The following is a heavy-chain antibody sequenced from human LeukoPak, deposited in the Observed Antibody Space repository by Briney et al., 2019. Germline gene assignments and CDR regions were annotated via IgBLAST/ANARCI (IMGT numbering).Heavy chain of an antibody. Sequence: SETLSLTCTVSRGSISSSRYYWGWIRQSPGKGLEWIGSIYNSGITYYNPSLKSRVTISVDTSKNQFSLKLTSVTAADTAVYYCAREDTYYYDSNGRFDYWGQGTLVTVSS. CDR3: AREDTYYYDSNGRFDY. CDR2: IYNSGIT. J-gene: IGHJ4*02. D-gene: IGHD3-22*01. V-gene: IGHV4-39*07. CDR1: RGSISSSRYY.